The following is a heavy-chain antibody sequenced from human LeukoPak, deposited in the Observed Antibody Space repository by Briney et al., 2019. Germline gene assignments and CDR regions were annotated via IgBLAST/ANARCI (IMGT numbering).Heavy chain of an antibody. J-gene: IGHJ4*02. V-gene: IGHV5-10-1*01. Sequence: GESLKISCKGSGYSFTSYRISWVRQMPGKGLEWMGRIDPSDSYTNYSPSFQGHVTISADKSISTAYLQWSSLKASDTAMYYCARGGDIVATLPEFDYWGQGTLVTVSS. D-gene: IGHD5-12*01. CDR1: GYSFTSYR. CDR3: ARGGDIVATLPEFDY. CDR2: IDPSDSYT.